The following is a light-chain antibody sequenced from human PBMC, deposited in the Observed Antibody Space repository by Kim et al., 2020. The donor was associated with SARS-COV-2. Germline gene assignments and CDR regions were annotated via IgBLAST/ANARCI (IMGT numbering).Light chain of an antibody. CDR1: TSNIGKKY. J-gene: IGLJ2*01. V-gene: IGLV1-51*01. Sequence: GQRVTVSCSGTTSNIGKKYLSWHQQFPGSAPKYLVYDNDKRPSEIPDRFSAARSGTSAALDSAGLQTGDEAHYYCAAWDSNLSGVFFGGGTQLTVL. CDR2: DND. CDR3: AAWDSNLSGVF.